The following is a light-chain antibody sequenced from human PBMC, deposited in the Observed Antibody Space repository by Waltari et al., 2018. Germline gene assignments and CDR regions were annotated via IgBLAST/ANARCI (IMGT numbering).Light chain of an antibody. CDR1: QSVSSSY. J-gene: IGKJ1*01. V-gene: IGKV3-20*01. CDR2: GAS. CDR3: QQYGSSPRT. Sequence: EIVLTQSPGTLSLSPGERATLSCRASQSVSSSYLAWYQQKPGQAPRLLIYGASSRATGIPDRFSGSESGTDFTLTIIRLEPEDFAVYYCQQYGSSPRTFGQGTKVEIK.